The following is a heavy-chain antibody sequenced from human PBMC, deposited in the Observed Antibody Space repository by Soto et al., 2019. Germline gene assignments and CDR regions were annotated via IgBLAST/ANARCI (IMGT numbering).Heavy chain of an antibody. CDR2: IYYSGST. Sequence: QVQLQESGPGLVKPSETLSLTCTVSGGSISSYYWSWIRQPPGKGLEWIGYIYYSGSTNYNPSLKSRVTISVDTSKNQFSLKLSSVTAADTAVYYCAREGEKYSSGWFDPWGQGTLVTVSS. D-gene: IGHD2-15*01. CDR1: GGSISSYY. CDR3: AREGEKYSSGWFDP. J-gene: IGHJ5*02. V-gene: IGHV4-59*01.